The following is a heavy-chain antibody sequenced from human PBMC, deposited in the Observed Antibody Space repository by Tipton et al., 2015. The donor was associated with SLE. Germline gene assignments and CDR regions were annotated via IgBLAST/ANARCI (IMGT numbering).Heavy chain of an antibody. CDR1: GGSISCYY. D-gene: IGHD3-3*01. CDR3: ASVLRGDYWYFEL. V-gene: IGHV4-4*08. Sequence: TLSLTCTVSGGSISCYYWSWIRQPPGKGLEWIGYIYNSGSTNYNPSPKSRVTISVDTSKNQFSLKLSSVTAADTAVYYCASVLRGDYWYFELWGRGTLVTVSS. J-gene: IGHJ2*01. CDR2: IYNSGST.